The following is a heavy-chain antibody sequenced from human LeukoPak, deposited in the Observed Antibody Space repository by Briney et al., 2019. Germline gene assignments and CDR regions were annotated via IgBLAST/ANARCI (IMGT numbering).Heavy chain of an antibody. CDR2: INPNSGVT. D-gene: IGHD6-6*01. J-gene: IGHJ4*02. Sequence: RASVKVSCKASGYTFTGYYMHWVRQAPGQGLEWMGWINPNSGVTKYAQKFQGRVTMTRDTSISTAYMELSRLRSDDTAVYYCARNLGVIAARPGLGVGYWGQGTLVTVSS. V-gene: IGHV1-2*02. CDR1: GYTFTGYY. CDR3: ARNLGVIAARPGLGVGY.